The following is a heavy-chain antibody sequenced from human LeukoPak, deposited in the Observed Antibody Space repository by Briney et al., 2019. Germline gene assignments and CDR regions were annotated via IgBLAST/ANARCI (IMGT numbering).Heavy chain of an antibody. V-gene: IGHV3-23*01. CDR3: AKGGYGAFLK. Sequence: GGSLRLSCAASGFTFSSYAMNWVRQAPGKGLEWISSISGSGDNTYYADSVRGRFTITRDNSKNTLHLQMNSLRAEDTAVYYCAKGGYGAFLKWGQGTLVIVSS. J-gene: IGHJ4*02. CDR2: ISGSGDNT. CDR1: GFTFSSYA. D-gene: IGHD3-22*01.